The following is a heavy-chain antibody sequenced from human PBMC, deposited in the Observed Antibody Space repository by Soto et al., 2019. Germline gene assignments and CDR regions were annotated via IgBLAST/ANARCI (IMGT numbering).Heavy chain of an antibody. CDR1: GDSIGNNNW. V-gene: IGHV4-4*02. J-gene: IGHJ4*02. CDR3: AHTIGAGSYVPY. Sequence: QVQLQESGPGLVKPSGTLSLTCAVSGDSIGNNNWWSWVRQPPGKGLEWIGEIHHSGHTNYNPSLKSRVSMSVEKSKNQFSLNLRSVTAADTAVYYCAHTIGAGSYVPYWGQGNLVTVSS. CDR2: IHHSGHT. D-gene: IGHD3-10*01.